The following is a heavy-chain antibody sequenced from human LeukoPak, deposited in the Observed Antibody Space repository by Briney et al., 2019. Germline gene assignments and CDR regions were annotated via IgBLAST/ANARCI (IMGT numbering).Heavy chain of an antibody. CDR3: ARDKLGSGYSSDFDY. CDR2: IYTGGTT. D-gene: IGHD6-19*01. J-gene: IGHJ4*02. CDR1: GFSLSSNY. Sequence: PGGSLRLSCTASGFSLSSNYMNWVRQAPGKGLEGVSAIYTGGTTYYADSVKGRFTISRDNSKNTLYLQMNSLRAEDTAVYYCARDKLGSGYSSDFDYWGQGTLVTVSS. V-gene: IGHV3-66*02.